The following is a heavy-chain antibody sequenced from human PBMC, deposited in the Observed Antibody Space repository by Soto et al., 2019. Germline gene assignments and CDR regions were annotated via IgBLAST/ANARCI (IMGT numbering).Heavy chain of an antibody. CDR1: GFTFSSYG. CDR3: AKEGGLSGTYYISSSYYFDY. V-gene: IGHV3-30*18. D-gene: IGHD1-26*01. Sequence: QVQLVESGGGVVQPGRSLRLSCAASGFTFSSYGMHWVRQAPGKGLEWVAIISYDGSNTYYEDSVKGRFTISRDNSKNTRYLQMNSLRAEDASVYYCAKEGGLSGTYYISSSYYFDYWGQGTLVTVSS. CDR2: ISYDGSNT. J-gene: IGHJ4*02.